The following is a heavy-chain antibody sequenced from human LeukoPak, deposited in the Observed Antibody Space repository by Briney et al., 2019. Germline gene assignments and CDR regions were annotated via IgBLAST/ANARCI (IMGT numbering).Heavy chain of an antibody. CDR1: GYTFTGYY. J-gene: IGHJ4*02. D-gene: IGHD2-2*01. Sequence: ASVKVSCKASGYTFTGYYMHWVRQAPGQGLEWMGWINPNSGGTNYAQKFQGRVTITRNTSISTAYMELSSLRSEDTAVYYCARGQKAGCSSTSCYYNYWGQGTLVTVSS. CDR3: ARGQKAGCSSTSCYYNY. CDR2: INPNSGGT. V-gene: IGHV1-2*02.